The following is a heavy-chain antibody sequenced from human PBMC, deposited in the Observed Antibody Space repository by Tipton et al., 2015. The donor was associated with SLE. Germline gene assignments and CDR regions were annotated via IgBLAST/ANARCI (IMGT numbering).Heavy chain of an antibody. J-gene: IGHJ4*02. Sequence: QLVQSGAEVKPSETLSLTCAVDGGSFSGYFWTWIRQPPGKGLEWIGEVSHTAGTDYNPALKSRVTISIDPSKNQFSLNLRSVTAADTAVYYCARGSHWVGIVADYWGQGTLVTVSS. CDR2: VSHTAGT. CDR3: ARGSHWVGIVADY. CDR1: GGSFSGYF. D-gene: IGHD5-12*01. V-gene: IGHV4-34*01.